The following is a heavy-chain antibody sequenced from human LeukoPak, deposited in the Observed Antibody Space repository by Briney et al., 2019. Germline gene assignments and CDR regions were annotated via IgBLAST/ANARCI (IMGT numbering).Heavy chain of an antibody. CDR1: GFTFSSYS. V-gene: IGHV3-21*01. CDR2: ISTTGSYI. D-gene: IGHD3-3*01. J-gene: IGHJ6*03. Sequence: PGGSLRLSCAASGFTFSSYSMNWVRQAPGKGLEWVSSISTTGSYIYYADSVKGRFTVSRDSAKNSLYLQMNSLRAEDTAFYYCARGALPITIFGVVPYMDVWGKGTTVTVSS. CDR3: ARGALPITIFGVVPYMDV.